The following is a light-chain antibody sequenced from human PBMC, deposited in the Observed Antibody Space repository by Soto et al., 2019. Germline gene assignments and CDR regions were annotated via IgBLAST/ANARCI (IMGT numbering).Light chain of an antibody. CDR2: GAS. CDR3: QQSYNAPYT. J-gene: IGKJ3*01. V-gene: IGKV3-20*01. Sequence: EIVLTQSPGTLSLSPGDRATLSCRASQIVSSSYLAWYQQKPGQAPRLLMYGASNRATGIPDRFSGSGSGTEFTLTISSLQPEDFATYFCQQSYNAPYTFGPGTKVDI. CDR1: QIVSSSY.